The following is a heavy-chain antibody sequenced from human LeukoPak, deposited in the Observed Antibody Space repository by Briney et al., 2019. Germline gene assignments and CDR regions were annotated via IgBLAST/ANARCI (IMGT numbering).Heavy chain of an antibody. CDR3: ARDIRLYYYDSSGFDY. D-gene: IGHD3-22*01. V-gene: IGHV1-46*01. CDR1: GYTFTSYY. CDR2: INPSGGST. Sequence: GASVKVSCKASGYTFTSYYMHWVRQAPGQGLEWMGIINPSGGSTSYAQKFQGRVTMTRDTSTSTVYMELSSLRSEDTAVYYCARDIRLYYYDSSGFDYWGQGTLVTVSS. J-gene: IGHJ4*02.